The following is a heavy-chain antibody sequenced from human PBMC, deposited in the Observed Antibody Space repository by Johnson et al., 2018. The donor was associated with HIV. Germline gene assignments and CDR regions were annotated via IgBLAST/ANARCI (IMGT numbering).Heavy chain of an antibody. D-gene: IGHD3-3*01. CDR1: EFTVSSNY. CDR2: IYDGDAT. V-gene: IGHV3-66*01. J-gene: IGHJ3*02. CDR3: ARDPSREEWLLGAFDI. Sequence: VQLVESGGGVVQPGGSLRLSCAASEFTVSSNYMSWVRQAPGKGLEWVSIIYDGDATYYADSVKGRFTISRDNAKNTLFLQMNSLRAEDTAVYNCARDPSREEWLLGAFDIWGQGTTVTVSP.